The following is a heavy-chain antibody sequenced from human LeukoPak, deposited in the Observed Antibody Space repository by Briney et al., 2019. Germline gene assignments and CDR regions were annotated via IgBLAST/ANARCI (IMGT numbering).Heavy chain of an antibody. V-gene: IGHV4-4*02. J-gene: IGHJ4*02. CDR2: IDHTGNT. CDR1: GASITSVNW. CDR3: ARHVSTMVRGVHFDY. Sequence: PSETLSLTCAVSGASITSVNWWNWVRQSPGKGLEWIGEIDHTGNTNYNASLKSRVTISLDKSTNQFSLNLNSVTAADTAVYYCARHVSTMVRGVHFDYWGQGTLVTVSS. D-gene: IGHD3-10*01.